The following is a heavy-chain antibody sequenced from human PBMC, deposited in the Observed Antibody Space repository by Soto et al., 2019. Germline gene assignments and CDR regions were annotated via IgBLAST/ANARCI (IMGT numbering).Heavy chain of an antibody. D-gene: IGHD2-15*01. CDR2: LIPIFGTA. CDR1: GGTFSSYA. V-gene: IGHV1-69*06. Sequence: QVQLVQSGAEVKKPGSSVKVSCKASGGTFSSYAISWVLQAPGQGREWMGGLIPIFGTANYAQKFQGRVTITADKSTSTACMQLSSLRSEDTAVYYCARDVPRDIVVVVADTPVYCYCGMDVWGQGTTVTVSS. CDR3: ARDVPRDIVVVVADTPVYCYCGMDV. J-gene: IGHJ6*02.